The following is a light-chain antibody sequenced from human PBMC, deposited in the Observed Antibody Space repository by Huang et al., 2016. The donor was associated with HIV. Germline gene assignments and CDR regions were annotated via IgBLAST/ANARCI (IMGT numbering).Light chain of an antibody. J-gene: IGKJ4*01. V-gene: IGKV1-33*01. CDR3: QQYDNVPQFS. Sequence: DIQMTQSPSSLSASVGDRVTITCQASQDINKYLNWYQQKPGKAPKLLIYDTSNLETGVPLRFSGNASGTYFMFTIKSLQPEDAATYFCQQYDNVPQFSFGGGTKVE. CDR1: QDINKY. CDR2: DTS.